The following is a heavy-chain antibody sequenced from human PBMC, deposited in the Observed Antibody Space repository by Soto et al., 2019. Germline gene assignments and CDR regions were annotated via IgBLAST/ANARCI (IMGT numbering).Heavy chain of an antibody. CDR3: ARGVTVFGLVSRFWFDP. D-gene: IGHD3-3*01. V-gene: IGHV4-30-4*08. CDR1: GGSISSGGYY. J-gene: IGHJ5*02. Sequence: PSETLSLTCTVSGGSISSGGYYWSWIRQHPGKGLEWIGYIYNSGITYYNPSLKSRVVISIDTSRNQFSLRLNSLTAADRAVYFCARGVTVFGLVSRFWFDPWGQGTLVTVSS. CDR2: IYNSGIT.